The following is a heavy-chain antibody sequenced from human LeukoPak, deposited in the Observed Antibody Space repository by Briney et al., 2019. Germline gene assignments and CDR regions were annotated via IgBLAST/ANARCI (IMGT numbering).Heavy chain of an antibody. CDR3: ARAYCSTTSCYPGLFDY. CDR1: GGSISSYY. D-gene: IGHD2-2*01. V-gene: IGHV4-59*01. CDR2: IYYSGST. Sequence: SETLSLTCTVSGGSISSYYWSWIRQPPGKGLEWIGYIYYSGSTNYNPSLKSRVTISVETSKNQISLRLTSVTAADTAVYYCARAYCSTTSCYPGLFDYWGQGTLVTVSS. J-gene: IGHJ4*02.